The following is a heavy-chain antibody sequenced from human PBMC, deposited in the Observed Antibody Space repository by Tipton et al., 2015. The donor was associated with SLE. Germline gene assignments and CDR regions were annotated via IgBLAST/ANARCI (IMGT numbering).Heavy chain of an antibody. V-gene: IGHV4-59*01. CDR3: ARVHPWGLFDC. CDR2: IYYSGST. J-gene: IGHJ4*02. Sequence: TLSLTCTVPGGSISSYYWSWIRQPPGKGLEWIGYIYYSGSTNYNPSLKSRVTISVDTSKNQFSRKLSSVTAADTAVYYCARVHPWGLFDCWCQGTLVTVSS. CDR1: GGSISSYY. D-gene: IGHD3-16*01.